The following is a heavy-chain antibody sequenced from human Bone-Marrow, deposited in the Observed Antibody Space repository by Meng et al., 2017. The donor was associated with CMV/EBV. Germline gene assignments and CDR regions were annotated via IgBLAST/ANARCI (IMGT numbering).Heavy chain of an antibody. J-gene: IGHJ6*02. CDR2: IYHSGST. CDR3: ARALGSSSPGAYYYYGMDV. Sequence: GSLRLSCTVSGYSISSGYYWGWIRQPPGKGLEWIGSIYHSGSTYYNPSLKSRVTISVDTSKNQFSLKLSSVTAADTAVYYCARALGSSSPGAYYYYGMDVWGQGTTVTFSS. V-gene: IGHV4-38-2*02. CDR1: GYSISSGYY. D-gene: IGHD6-6*01.